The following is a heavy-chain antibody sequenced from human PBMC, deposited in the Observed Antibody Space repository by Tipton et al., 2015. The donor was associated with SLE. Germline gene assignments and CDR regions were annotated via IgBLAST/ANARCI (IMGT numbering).Heavy chain of an antibody. V-gene: IGHV1-18*01. CDR2: IDTYSGDT. D-gene: IGHD3-10*02. Sequence: APGQGLEWVGWIDTYSGDTDCAQKFQDRVTMTTDTATTTAYMELGSLRSDDTAVYYCARDAEEDVADIWGQGTMVTVSS. CDR3: ARDAEEDVADI. J-gene: IGHJ3*02.